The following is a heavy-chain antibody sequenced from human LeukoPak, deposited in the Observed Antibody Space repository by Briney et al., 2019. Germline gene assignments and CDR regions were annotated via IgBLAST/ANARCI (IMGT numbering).Heavy chain of an antibody. J-gene: IGHJ4*02. CDR2: INAGNGNT. CDR3: AICTMVRGSFDY. Sequence: GASVKVSCKASGYTFTSYAMHWVRQAPGQRLEWMGWINAGNGNTKYSQKFQGRVTITRDTSASTAYMELSSLRSEDTAVYYCAICTMVRGSFDYWGQGTLVTVSS. CDR1: GYTFTSYA. V-gene: IGHV1-3*01. D-gene: IGHD3-10*01.